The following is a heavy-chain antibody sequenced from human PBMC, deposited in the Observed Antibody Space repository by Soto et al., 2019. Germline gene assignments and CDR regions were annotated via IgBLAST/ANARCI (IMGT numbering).Heavy chain of an antibody. D-gene: IGHD2-21*01. J-gene: IGHJ4*02. CDR1: GFTFSSYS. CDR2: ISFSGATT. CDR3: AKVGHRNIYYFDS. Sequence: GGSLRLSCAASGFTFSSYSMNWVRQAPGKGLEWVSAISFSGATTYYADSVKGRFTISRDNSKNTLWLQMNSLRAEDTAVYYCAKVGHRNIYYFDSWGQGTLVTVSS. V-gene: IGHV3-23*01.